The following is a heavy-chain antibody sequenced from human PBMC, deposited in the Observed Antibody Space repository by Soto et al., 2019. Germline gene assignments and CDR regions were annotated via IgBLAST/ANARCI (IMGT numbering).Heavy chain of an antibody. V-gene: IGHV4-39*01. CDR1: GGSISSSSYY. CDR3: ARQTGGFGYYFDY. D-gene: IGHD3-16*01. CDR2: IYHSGST. Sequence: QLQLQESGPGLVKPSETLSLTCTVSGGSISSSSYYWGWIRQPPGKELEWIGAIYHSGSTYYHPSVKSRVTISVDTSKNQCSLRLTSLTAADTAVYFCARQTGGFGYYFDYWGQGTLVTVSS. J-gene: IGHJ4*02.